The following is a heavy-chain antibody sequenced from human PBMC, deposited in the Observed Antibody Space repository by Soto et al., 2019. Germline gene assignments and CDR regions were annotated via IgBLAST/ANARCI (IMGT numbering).Heavy chain of an antibody. V-gene: IGHV4-59*08. CDR1: GGSISSYF. CDR3: ARHSPIDILTGSFVDY. J-gene: IGHJ4*02. Sequence: SETLSLTCSVSGGSISSYFWSWIRQPPGKGLEWIGYIYYSGTTNYNPSLKSRVTISIDTSKNQFSLKLSSVTAADTAVYYCARHSPIDILTGSFVDYWGQGTLVTVSS. CDR2: IYYSGTT. D-gene: IGHD3-9*01.